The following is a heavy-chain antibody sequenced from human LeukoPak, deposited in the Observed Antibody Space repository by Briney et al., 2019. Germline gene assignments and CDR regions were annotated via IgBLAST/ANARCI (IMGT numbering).Heavy chain of an antibody. Sequence: ASVKVSCKASGGTFSSYAISWVRQAPGQGLEWMGGIIPIFGTANYAQKSQGRVTITTDESTSTAYMELSSLRSEDTAVYYCASFLRAGGAFDIWGQGTMVTVSS. CDR2: IIPIFGTA. J-gene: IGHJ3*02. CDR3: ASFLRAGGAFDI. V-gene: IGHV1-69*05. CDR1: GGTFSSYA. D-gene: IGHD2/OR15-2a*01.